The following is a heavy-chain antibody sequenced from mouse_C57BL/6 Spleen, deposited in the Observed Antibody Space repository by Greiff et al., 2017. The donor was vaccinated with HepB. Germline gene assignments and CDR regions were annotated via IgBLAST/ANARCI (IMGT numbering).Heavy chain of an antibody. V-gene: IGHV5-6*01. J-gene: IGHJ2*01. CDR2: ISSGGSYT. CDR3: ARHAAQATGDY. D-gene: IGHD3-2*02. CDR1: GFTFSSYG. Sequence: EVKVVESGGDLVKPGGSLKLSCAASGFTFSSYGMSWVRQTPDKRLEWVATISSGGSYTYYPDSVKGRFTISRGNAKNTLYLQMSSLKSEDTAMYYCARHAAQATGDYWGQGTTLTVSS.